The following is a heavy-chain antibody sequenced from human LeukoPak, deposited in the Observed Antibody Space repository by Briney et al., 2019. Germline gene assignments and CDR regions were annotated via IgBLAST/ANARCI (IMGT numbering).Heavy chain of an antibody. CDR1: DDSISSYY. Sequence: SETLSLTCTVSDDSISSYYWSWIRQPPGKGLEWIGYIYYSGSTDYNPSLKSRVTMSVDTSKNQLSLMLTSVTAADTAVYYCAKDRRGGSAFDIWGQGTMVTVSS. CDR2: IYYSGST. D-gene: IGHD2-15*01. J-gene: IGHJ3*02. CDR3: AKDRRGGSAFDI. V-gene: IGHV4-59*01.